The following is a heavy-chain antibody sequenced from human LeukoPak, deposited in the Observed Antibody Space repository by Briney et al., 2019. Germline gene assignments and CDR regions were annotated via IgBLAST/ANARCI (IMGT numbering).Heavy chain of an antibody. D-gene: IGHD4-17*01. V-gene: IGHV1-2*02. J-gene: IGHJ4*02. CDR2: INPNSGGT. CDR3: AREKVTTEAYFDY. Sequence: ASVKVSCKASGYTFTCYYMHWVRQAPGQGLEWMGWINPNSGGTNYAQKFQGRVTMTRDTSISTAYMELSRLRSDDTAVYYCAREKVTTEAYFDYWGQGTLVTVSS. CDR1: GYTFTCYY.